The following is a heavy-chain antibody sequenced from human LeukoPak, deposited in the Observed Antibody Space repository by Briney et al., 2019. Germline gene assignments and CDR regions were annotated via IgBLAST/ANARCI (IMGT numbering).Heavy chain of an antibody. CDR1: GFTFSTYS. CDR2: ISSSSSYI. V-gene: IGHV3-21*06. D-gene: IGHD3-10*01. J-gene: IGHJ4*02. Sequence: GGSLRLSCAASGFTFSTYSMNWVRQAPGKGLEWVSSISSSSSYIYYADSLKGRFTISRDNAKNSLYLQMNSLRAEDTAVYYCARKVMVRGEYGFDYWGQGTLVTISS. CDR3: ARKVMVRGEYGFDY.